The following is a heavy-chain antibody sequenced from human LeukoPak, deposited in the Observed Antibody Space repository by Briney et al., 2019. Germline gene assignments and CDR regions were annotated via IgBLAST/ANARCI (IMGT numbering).Heavy chain of an antibody. Sequence: PGGSLRLSCAASGFTFRSYTMHWVRQAPGKGLEWVAVILYDGRTTNYAESVRGRFTISRDNSRNTLSLQMDSLRAEDTAVYYCAKDYESDGYPCLDHWGLGTLVTVSS. CDR1: GFTFRSYT. V-gene: IGHV3-30*04. CDR3: AKDYESDGYPCLDH. CDR2: ILYDGRTT. D-gene: IGHD3-22*01. J-gene: IGHJ4*02.